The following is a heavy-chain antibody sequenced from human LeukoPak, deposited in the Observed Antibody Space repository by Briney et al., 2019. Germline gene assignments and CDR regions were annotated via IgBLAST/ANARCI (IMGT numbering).Heavy chain of an antibody. D-gene: IGHD5-18*01. Sequence: PSETLSLTCTVSGGSISSSSYSWGWIRQPPGKGLEWIGSIYYSGSTYYNPSLKSRVTISVDTSKNQFSLKLSSVTAADTAVYYCARPSGYSYGHPEYYYGMDVWGQGTTVTVSS. CDR3: ARPSGYSYGHPEYYYGMDV. V-gene: IGHV4-39*01. J-gene: IGHJ6*02. CDR1: GGSISSSSYS. CDR2: IYYSGST.